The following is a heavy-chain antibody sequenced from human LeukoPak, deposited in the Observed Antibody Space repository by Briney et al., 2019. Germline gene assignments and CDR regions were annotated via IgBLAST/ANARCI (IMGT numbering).Heavy chain of an antibody. Sequence: SETLSLTCTVSRGSISNYYWSWIRQPPGKGLERIGYISYSGSTNNNPSLKSRATISVDTTKNQFSLKLSSVTAADTAVYYCASGPGRSCSGGSCPNWFDPWGQGTLVTVSS. D-gene: IGHD2-15*01. CDR3: ASGPGRSCSGGSCPNWFDP. V-gene: IGHV4-59*01. CDR2: ISYSGST. J-gene: IGHJ5*02. CDR1: RGSISNYY.